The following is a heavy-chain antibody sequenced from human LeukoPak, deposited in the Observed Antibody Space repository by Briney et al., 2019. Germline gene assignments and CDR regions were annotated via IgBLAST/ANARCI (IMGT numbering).Heavy chain of an antibody. CDR1: GFTFGDYA. CDR3: TRVIVATKDY. J-gene: IGHJ4*02. V-gene: IGHV3-49*04. D-gene: IGHD5-12*01. CDR2: IRSKAYGGTT. Sequence: GRSLRLSCTTSGFTFGDYAMNWVRQAPGKGLEWVGFIRSKAYGGTTEYAASVKGRFTISRDDSKSIAYLQMNSLKTEDTAVYYCTRVIVATKDYWGQGTLVTVFS.